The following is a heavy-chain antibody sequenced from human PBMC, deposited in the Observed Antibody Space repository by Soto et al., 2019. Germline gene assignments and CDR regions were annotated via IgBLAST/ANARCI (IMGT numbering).Heavy chain of an antibody. V-gene: IGHV3-66*01. Sequence: ELQLVESGGDLVQPGGSLKLSCAASGLTVSGNYLTWVRQAPGKGLQWISVIYTDGSTDYADSVKGRFTISRDNSKNTLFLQMHSLRAEDTAVYYCARTLTRYNYAMDVWGQGTTVTVS. D-gene: IGHD5-18*01. CDR3: ARTLTRYNYAMDV. CDR1: GLTVSGNY. J-gene: IGHJ6*02. CDR2: IYTDGST.